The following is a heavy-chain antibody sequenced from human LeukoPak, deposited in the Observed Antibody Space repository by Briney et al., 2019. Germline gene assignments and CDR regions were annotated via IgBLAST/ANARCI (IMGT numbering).Heavy chain of an antibody. J-gene: IGHJ5*02. CDR1: GGSISSSSYY. CDR2: IYYSGST. Sequence: SETLSLTCTVSGGSISSSSYYWGWIRQPPGKGLEWIGSIYYSGSTYYNPSLKSRVTISVDTSKNQFSLKLSSVTAADTAVYYCPREILVVVAATVGRCFDPWGQGTLVTVSS. CDR3: PREILVVVAATVGRCFDP. D-gene: IGHD2-15*01. V-gene: IGHV4-39*02.